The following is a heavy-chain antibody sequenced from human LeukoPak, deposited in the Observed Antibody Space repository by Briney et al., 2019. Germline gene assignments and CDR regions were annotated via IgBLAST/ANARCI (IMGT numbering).Heavy chain of an antibody. V-gene: IGHV3-74*01. Sequence: PGGSLRLSCAASRFTFSTYWMHWVRHAPGKGLVWVSGINGLGTATYYADSVKGRFTISRDNAKNTVSLQMNSLSAEDTAVYYCASVFDSWGQGFLVTVSS. CDR3: ASVFDS. J-gene: IGHJ4*02. CDR2: INGLGTAT. CDR1: RFTFSTYW.